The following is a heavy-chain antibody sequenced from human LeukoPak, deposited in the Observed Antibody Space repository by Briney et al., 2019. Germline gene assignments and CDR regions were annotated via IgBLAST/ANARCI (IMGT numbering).Heavy chain of an antibody. CDR3: ARDGYYGSGSYPHAFDI. J-gene: IGHJ3*02. D-gene: IGHD3-10*01. CDR1: GYTFTGYY. CDR2: INPHSGGT. V-gene: IGHV1-2*02. Sequence: ASVKVSCKASGYTFTGYYIQWVRQAPGQGLEWMGWINPHSGGTNYAQKLQGRVTMTTDTSTSTAYMELRSLRSDDTAVYYCARDGYYGSGSYPHAFDIWGQGTMVTVSS.